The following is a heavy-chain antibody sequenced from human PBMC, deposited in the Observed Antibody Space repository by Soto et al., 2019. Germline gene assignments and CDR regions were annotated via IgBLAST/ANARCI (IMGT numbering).Heavy chain of an antibody. CDR1: DYSISSGYY. CDR3: TRRGSSGTPVDY. CDR2: IYHSGST. V-gene: IGHV4-38-2*01. J-gene: IGHJ4*02. D-gene: IGHD1-26*01. Sequence: PSETLSLTCGVSDYSISSGYYWGWIRQPPGKGLEWIGNIYHSGSTHYNPALKSRVTISVDTSKNQFSLKLKSVTAADTAVYYCTRRGSSGTPVDYWGRGTLVTVSS.